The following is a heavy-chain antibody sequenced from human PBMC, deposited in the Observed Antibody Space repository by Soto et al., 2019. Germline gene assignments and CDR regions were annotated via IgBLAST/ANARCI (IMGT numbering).Heavy chain of an antibody. Sequence: EVHLVESGGGLVKPGGSLRLSCAVSGFTFSSCTMNWVRQAPGKGLEWVSSISPSTSHIYYADSVKGRFTISRDNAKNSLFLQMNSLRAEDTAVYYCSGCSGGACHLIYGMDVWGQGTTVTVSS. CDR1: GFTFSSCT. J-gene: IGHJ6*02. CDR3: SGCSGGACHLIYGMDV. V-gene: IGHV3-21*01. CDR2: ISPSTSHI. D-gene: IGHD2-15*01.